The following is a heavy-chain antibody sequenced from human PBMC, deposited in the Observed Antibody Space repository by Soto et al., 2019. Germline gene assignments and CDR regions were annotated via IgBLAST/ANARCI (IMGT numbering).Heavy chain of an antibody. D-gene: IGHD3-3*01. J-gene: IGHJ6*02. CDR3: ARAAPDRFLEWFSYGMDV. CDR1: GGSIRSGDYY. Sequence: KTSETLSLTGTVSGGSIRSGDYYWSWIRQPPGKGLEWIGYIYYSGSTYYNPSLKSRVTISVDTSKNQFPLKLSSVTAADTAVYYCARAAPDRFLEWFSYGMDVWGQGTTVTVSS. CDR2: IYYSGST. V-gene: IGHV4-30-4*01.